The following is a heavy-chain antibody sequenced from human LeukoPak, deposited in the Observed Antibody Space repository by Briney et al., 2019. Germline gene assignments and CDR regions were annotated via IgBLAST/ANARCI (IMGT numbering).Heavy chain of an antibody. CDR3: VREDTPATANY. V-gene: IGHV3-23*01. J-gene: IGHJ4*02. D-gene: IGHD2-21*02. Sequence: GGSLRLSCAASGFNFANHAMSWVRQTPGKGLEWVSAISGGGDITYYADSVTSRFTISRDNSKDTLFQQMHSLRPGDTAVYYCVREDTPATANYWGQGTLVTISS. CDR1: GFNFANHA. CDR2: ISGGGDIT.